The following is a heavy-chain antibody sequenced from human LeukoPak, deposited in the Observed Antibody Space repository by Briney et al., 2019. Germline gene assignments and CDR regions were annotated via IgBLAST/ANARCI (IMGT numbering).Heavy chain of an antibody. Sequence: SVKVSCKASGGTFSSYEISWVRQAPGQGLEWMGVIIPMFGTANYAQKFQGRVTITADKSTTTAYMELSSLRSVDTAMYYCARDRYYDFWSGSHYFDYWGQGTLVTVSS. CDR1: GGTFSSYE. J-gene: IGHJ4*02. V-gene: IGHV1-69*06. CDR3: ARDRYYDFWSGSHYFDY. D-gene: IGHD3-3*01. CDR2: IIPMFGTA.